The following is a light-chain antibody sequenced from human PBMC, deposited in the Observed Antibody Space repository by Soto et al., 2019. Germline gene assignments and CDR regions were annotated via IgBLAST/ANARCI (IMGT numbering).Light chain of an antibody. V-gene: IGLV1-40*01. CDR2: DNN. Sequence: QSVQTQPPSVSGAPGQRVTISCTGSRSNTGAGYDVHWYQQLPGTAPKVLIYDNNNRPSGVPDRFSGSKSGTSASLAITGLQAEDEADYYCHSYDVSLSGPVFGGGTKLTVL. CDR1: RSNTGAGYD. J-gene: IGLJ2*01. CDR3: HSYDVSLSGPV.